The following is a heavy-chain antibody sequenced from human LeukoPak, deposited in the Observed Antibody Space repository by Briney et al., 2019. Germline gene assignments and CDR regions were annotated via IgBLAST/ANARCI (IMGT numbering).Heavy chain of an antibody. Sequence: SETLSLTCTVSGGLISSYYWMWMRQPPGKGLEGIGYIYYSGSTNYNPTLKSRVTISVDTSKNQFSLKLSSVTAADTAVYYCARFSRAAAGTQRYFDYWGQGTLVTVSS. CDR2: IYYSGST. D-gene: IGHD6-13*01. CDR3: ARFSRAAAGTQRYFDY. J-gene: IGHJ4*02. CDR1: GGLISSYY. V-gene: IGHV4-59*01.